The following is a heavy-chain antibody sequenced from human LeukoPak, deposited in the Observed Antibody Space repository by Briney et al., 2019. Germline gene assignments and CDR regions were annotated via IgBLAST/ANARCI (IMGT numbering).Heavy chain of an antibody. J-gene: IGHJ4*02. D-gene: IGHD3-22*01. CDR3: ARGYRYYDSSGSFDY. V-gene: IGHV3-30-3*01. CDR2: TSYDGSNR. CDR1: GFTFSSYA. Sequence: GRSLRLSCAASGFTFSSYAMHWVRQAPGKGLEWVAGTSYDGSNRNYADSVRGRFTISRDNSKNTLFLQMNSLRAEDTAVYYCARGYRYYDSSGSFDYWGQGTLVTVSS.